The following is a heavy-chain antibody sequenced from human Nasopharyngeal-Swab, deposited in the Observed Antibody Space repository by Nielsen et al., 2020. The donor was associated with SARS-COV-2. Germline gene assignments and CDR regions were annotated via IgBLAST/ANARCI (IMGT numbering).Heavy chain of an antibody. Sequence: GASLKISCKGSGYSFTSYWISWVRQMPGKGLEWMGRIDPSDSYTNYSPSFQGHVTISADKSISTAYLQWSSLKASDTAMYCCARPSSGWYGAFDIWGQGTMVTVSS. CDR1: GYSFTSYW. D-gene: IGHD6-19*01. CDR3: ARPSSGWYGAFDI. V-gene: IGHV5-10-1*01. CDR2: IDPSDSYT. J-gene: IGHJ3*02.